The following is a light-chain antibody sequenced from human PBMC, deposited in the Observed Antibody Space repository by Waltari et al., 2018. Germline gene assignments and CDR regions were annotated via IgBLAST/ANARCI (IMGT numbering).Light chain of an antibody. CDR3: QQRSVWPPVLI. CDR1: QSVSNY. J-gene: IGKJ5*01. Sequence: EIVLTQSPATLALSPGERATLSCRASQSVSNYLAWYQQKSGQAPRLLMYDASIRATGIPARFSGSGSGTDFTLTISSLEPEDSAVYYCQQRSVWPPVLIFGQGTRLEIK. V-gene: IGKV3-11*01. CDR2: DAS.